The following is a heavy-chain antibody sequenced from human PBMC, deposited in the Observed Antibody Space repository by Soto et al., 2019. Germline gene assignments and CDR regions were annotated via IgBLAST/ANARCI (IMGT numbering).Heavy chain of an antibody. V-gene: IGHV4-59*08. CDR2: IYYAGTT. J-gene: IGHJ4*02. D-gene: IGHD3-22*01. CDR1: GGSLSNYY. Sequence: SETLSLTCTVSGGSLSNYYWSWTRQPPGKGLEWIGYIYYAGTTTYNPSLKSRVTIFLDTSKNQFSLKLDSVTAADTAVYYCARLGGYYQALDSWGQGTLVTVS. CDR3: ARLGGYYQALDS.